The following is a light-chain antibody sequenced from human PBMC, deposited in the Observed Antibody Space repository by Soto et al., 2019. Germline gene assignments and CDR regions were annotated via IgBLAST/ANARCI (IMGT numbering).Light chain of an antibody. J-gene: IGKJ4*01. CDR1: QSLLHSNGYNY. CDR2: WGS. V-gene: IGKV2-28*01. CDR3: MQAIRTPS. Sequence: DIVMSQSPLSLPVTPGEPASISCRSSQSLLHSNGYNYLDWYLQKPGQSPQLLIFWGSNRASGVPDSFSGSVSSTDFTLKISRVEAEDVGVYCCMQAIRTPSFGGGTKVESK.